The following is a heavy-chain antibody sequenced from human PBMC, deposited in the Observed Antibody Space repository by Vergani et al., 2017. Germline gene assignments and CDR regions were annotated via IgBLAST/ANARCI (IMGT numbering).Heavy chain of an antibody. J-gene: IGHJ4*02. Sequence: EVQLVESGGGLVQPGGSLRLSCAASGFTFSSYSMNWVRQAPGKGVEWGSYISSSSSTIYYADSVKGRFTISRDNAKNSLYLQMNSLRAEDTAVYYCARDGGSGSYYPFDYWGQGTLVTVSS. V-gene: IGHV3-48*04. D-gene: IGHD3-10*01. CDR3: ARDGGSGSYYPFDY. CDR2: ISSSSSTI. CDR1: GFTFSSYS.